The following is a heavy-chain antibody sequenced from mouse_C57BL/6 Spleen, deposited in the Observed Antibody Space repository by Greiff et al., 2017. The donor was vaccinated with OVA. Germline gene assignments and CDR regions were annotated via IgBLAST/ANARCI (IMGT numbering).Heavy chain of an antibody. D-gene: IGHD1-1*01. CDR1: GYTFTDYA. CDR3: SFTTVVDWYMDD. V-gene: IGHV1-15*01. J-gene: IGHJ1*03. Sequence: QVQLQQSGAELVRPGASVTLSCKASGYTFTDYAMHWVKQTPVHGLEWIGAIDPGTGGTAYNQKFKGKAILTADKSSSTTYMELRSLTSEDSAVDYCSFTTVVDWYMDDWGKGTTVTVSS. CDR2: IDPGTGGT.